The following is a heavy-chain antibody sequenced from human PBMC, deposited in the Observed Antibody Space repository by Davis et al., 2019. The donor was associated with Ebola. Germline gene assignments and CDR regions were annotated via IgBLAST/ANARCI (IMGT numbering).Heavy chain of an antibody. Sequence: AASVKVSCKASGGTFSSYAISWVRQAPGQGLEWMGRIIPIFGTANYAQKFQGRVTITADESTSTAYMELSSLRSEDTAVYYCARAPPGGWLQLLDYWGQGTLVTVSS. J-gene: IGHJ4*02. CDR1: GGTFSSYA. D-gene: IGHD5-24*01. V-gene: IGHV1-69*13. CDR3: ARAPPGGWLQLLDY. CDR2: IIPIFGTA.